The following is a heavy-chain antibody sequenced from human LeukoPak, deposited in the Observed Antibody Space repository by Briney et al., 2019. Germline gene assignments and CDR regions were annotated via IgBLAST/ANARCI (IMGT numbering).Heavy chain of an antibody. CDR2: ISSSSSYT. D-gene: IGHD4-17*01. V-gene: IGHV3-11*03. CDR3: ARPFTVTNWYFDL. CDR1: GFTVSSNY. Sequence: PGGSLRLSCAASGFTVSSNYMSWIRQAPGKGLEWVSYISSSSSYTNYADSVKGRFTISRDNAKNSLYLQMNSLRAEDTAVYYCARPFTVTNWYFDLWGRGTLVTVSS. J-gene: IGHJ2*01.